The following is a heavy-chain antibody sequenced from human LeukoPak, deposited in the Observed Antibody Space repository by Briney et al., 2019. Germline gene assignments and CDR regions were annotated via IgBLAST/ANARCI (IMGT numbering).Heavy chain of an antibody. V-gene: IGHV4-59*01. Sequence: SETLSLTCTVSGGSINNYYWSWIRQPPGKGLEWIGYIYYRGSTNYNPSLKSRVTFSVDTSKNQFSLKLNSVAAADTAVYYCARGGDYGDLRYFDYWGQGTLVTVSS. CDR3: ARGGDYGDLRYFDY. J-gene: IGHJ4*02. CDR2: IYYRGST. CDR1: GGSINNYY. D-gene: IGHD4-17*01.